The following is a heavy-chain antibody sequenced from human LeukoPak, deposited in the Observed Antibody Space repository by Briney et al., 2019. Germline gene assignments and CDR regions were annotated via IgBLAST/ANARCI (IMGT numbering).Heavy chain of an antibody. D-gene: IGHD4-23*01. CDR1: GFTFSNYW. J-gene: IGHJ4*02. Sequence: PGGSLRLSCEGSGFTFSNYWMTWVRQAPEKGPEWIGEIYHSGSTNYNPSLKSRLTISVDTSKNQFSLNLNSVTAADTAVYYCAADGNSGIYYFDYWGQGTLVTVSS. CDR2: IYHSGST. V-gene: IGHV4-4*02. CDR3: AADGNSGIYYFDY.